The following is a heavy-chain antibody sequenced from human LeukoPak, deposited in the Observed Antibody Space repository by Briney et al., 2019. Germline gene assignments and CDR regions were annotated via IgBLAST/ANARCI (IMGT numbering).Heavy chain of an antibody. CDR1: GFTFSNYG. V-gene: IGHV3-33*01. CDR3: AGNYGPYYFDY. D-gene: IGHD3-10*01. J-gene: IGHJ4*02. CDR2: IWYDGSNK. Sequence: GGSLRLSCEASGFTFSNYGMHWVRQDPGKGLEWVAVIWYDGSNKYYADSVKGRFTISRDNSKNTLYLQMNSLRAEDTAVYYCAGNYGPYYFDYWGQGTLVTVSS.